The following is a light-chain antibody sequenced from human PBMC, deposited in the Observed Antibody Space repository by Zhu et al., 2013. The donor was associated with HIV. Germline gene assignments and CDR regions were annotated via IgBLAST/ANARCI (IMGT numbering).Light chain of an antibody. V-gene: IGKV1-33*01. Sequence: DIQMTQSPSSLPVSVGDRVTITCQASQDISNRLNWYQQKPGKAPKFLIYDASTLETGVPSRFSGNGSGTDFTFTISSLQPEDIATYYCQQYGXLRLTFGGGTKMEIK. J-gene: IGKJ4*01. CDR1: QDISNR. CDR2: DAS. CDR3: QQYGXLRLT.